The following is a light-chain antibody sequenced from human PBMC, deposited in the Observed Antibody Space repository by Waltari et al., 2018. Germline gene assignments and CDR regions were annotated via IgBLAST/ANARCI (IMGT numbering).Light chain of an antibody. Sequence: QSVLTQPPSASGTPGQRVTMSCSGGGSNIAHNYVMWYQQLPGTAPRLLVFRDDERPSGVPDRFSGSKSGTSASLAISGLRSEDEADYYCTVWDNSVSAWVFGGGTKLTVL. CDR1: GSNIAHNY. CDR2: RDD. V-gene: IGLV1-47*01. CDR3: TVWDNSVSAWV. J-gene: IGLJ3*02.